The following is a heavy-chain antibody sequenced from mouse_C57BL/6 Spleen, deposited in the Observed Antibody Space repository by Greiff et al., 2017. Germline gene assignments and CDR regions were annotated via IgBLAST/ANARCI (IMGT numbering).Heavy chain of an antibody. Sequence: VQGVESGAELVRPGASVKMSCKASGYTFTDYYINWVKQRPGQGLEWIARIYPGSGNTYYNEKFKGKATLTAEKSSSTAYMQISSLTSEDSAFYFGARNYYGYDEGYAMDYWGKGTSVTFSS. CDR1: GYTFTDYY. D-gene: IGHD2-2*01. CDR3: ARNYYGYDEGYAMDY. CDR2: IYPGSGNT. J-gene: IGHJ4*01. V-gene: IGHV1-76*01.